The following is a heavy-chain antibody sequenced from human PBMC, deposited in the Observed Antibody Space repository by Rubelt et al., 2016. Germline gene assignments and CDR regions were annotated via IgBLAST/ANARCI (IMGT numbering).Heavy chain of an antibody. V-gene: IGHV1-18*01. CDR2: ISVYNGNT. J-gene: IGHJ3*02. Sequence: QVQLVQSGAAVKKPGASVTVSCKASGYTFTSCVVSWVRQAPGQGLEWMGWISVYNGNTNYAQKLQGRVTMTTDTSTSTAYMELRSLGSDDTAVYYCARGAGGRYCDWYDAFDIWGQGTMVTVSS. D-gene: IGHD3-9*01. CDR3: ARGAGGRYCDWYDAFDI. CDR1: GYTFTSCV.